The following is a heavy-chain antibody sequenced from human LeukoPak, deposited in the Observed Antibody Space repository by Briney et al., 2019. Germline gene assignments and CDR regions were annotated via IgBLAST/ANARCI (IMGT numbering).Heavy chain of an antibody. CDR3: AKDNYRGYCTNGVCYTSDY. CDR2: ISYDGSNQ. D-gene: IGHD2-8*01. CDR1: GLTFSSYG. V-gene: IGHV3-30*18. Sequence: GGSLKPSCEASGLTFSSYGMHGVRQAPGKGWKWVEVISYDGSNQYYADSVKGRFSISRDNSKNTLFLQMNSLRAEDTAVYFCAKDNYRGYCTNGVCYTSDYWGQGTLVTVSS. J-gene: IGHJ4*02.